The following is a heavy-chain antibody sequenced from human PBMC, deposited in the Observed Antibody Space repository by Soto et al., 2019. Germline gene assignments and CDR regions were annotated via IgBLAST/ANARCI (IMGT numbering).Heavy chain of an antibody. D-gene: IGHD3-10*01. CDR3: ARETGARRSARPGYYYGMDV. J-gene: IGHJ6*02. Sequence: QVQLVQSGAEVKKPGASVKVSCKASGYTFTSYGISWVRQAPGQGLEWMGWISAYNGTTNYAQKLQGRVTMTTNTSKSPGSMELRSLRSDDTAVYYCARETGARRSARPGYYYGMDVWGRVTTVTVSS. V-gene: IGHV1-18*01. CDR2: ISAYNGTT. CDR1: GYTFTSYG.